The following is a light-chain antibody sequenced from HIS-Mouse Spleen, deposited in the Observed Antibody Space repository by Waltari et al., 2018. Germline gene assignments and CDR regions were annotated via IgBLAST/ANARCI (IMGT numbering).Light chain of an antibody. Sequence: DIQMTQSPSTLSASVGDRVTITCRASQSISSWLAWYQQKPGKAPKLLIYAASSLQSGVPSRFSGSGSGTDFTLTISSLQPEDFATYYCQQANSFPPMYTFGQGTKLEIK. V-gene: IGKV1-12*01. J-gene: IGKJ2*01. CDR2: AAS. CDR3: QQANSFPPMYT. CDR1: QSISSW.